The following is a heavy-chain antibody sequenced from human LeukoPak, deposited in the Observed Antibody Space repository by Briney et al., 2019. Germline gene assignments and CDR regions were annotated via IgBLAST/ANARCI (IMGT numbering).Heavy chain of an antibody. CDR3: AKTLYDSSGYPRRWFDP. CDR1: GFTFSSQA. Sequence: GGSLRLSCGASGFTFSSQAMTWVRQAPGKGLEWVSVISDSGGSTYYADSVKGRFTISRDNSKNMLYLQLNSLRAEDTAVYYCAKTLYDSSGYPRRWFDPWGQGTLVTVSS. D-gene: IGHD3-22*01. V-gene: IGHV3-23*01. J-gene: IGHJ5*02. CDR2: ISDSGGST.